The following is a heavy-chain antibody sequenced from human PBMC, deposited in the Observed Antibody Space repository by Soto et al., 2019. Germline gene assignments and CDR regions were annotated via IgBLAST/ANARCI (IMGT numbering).Heavy chain of an antibody. Sequence: GASVKVSCKAFGYTFTSYYMHWVRQPPGQGLEWMGIINPSGGSTSYAQKFQGRVTMTRDTSTSTVYMELSSLRSEDTAVYYCARVGPSAMALDYWGQGTLVTVSS. CDR1: GYTFTSYY. D-gene: IGHD5-18*01. V-gene: IGHV1-46*01. CDR2: INPSGGST. J-gene: IGHJ4*02. CDR3: ARVGPSAMALDY.